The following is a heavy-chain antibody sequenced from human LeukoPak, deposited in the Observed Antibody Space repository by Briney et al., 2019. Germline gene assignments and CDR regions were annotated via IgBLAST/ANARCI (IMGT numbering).Heavy chain of an antibody. D-gene: IGHD3-10*01. V-gene: IGHV4-38-2*02. CDR1: GYSISGGYY. CDR2: IYHSGST. Sequence: SETLSLTCTVSGYSISGGYYWGWIRQPPGKGLEWIGSIYHSGSTYYNPSLKSRVTISVDTSKNQFSLKLSSVTAADTAVYYCARAYGSGTPDWFDPWGQGTLVTVSS. J-gene: IGHJ5*02. CDR3: ARAYGSGTPDWFDP.